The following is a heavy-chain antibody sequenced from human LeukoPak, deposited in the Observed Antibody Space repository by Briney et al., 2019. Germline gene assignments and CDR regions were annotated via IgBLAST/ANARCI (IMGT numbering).Heavy chain of an antibody. Sequence: ASVKVSCKASGYTFTGYYMHWVRQAPGQGLEWMGWINPNSGGTNYAQKFQGRVTMTRDTSIGTAYMELSRLRSDDTAVYYCAREEDLSGWSLNFDYWGQGTLVTVSS. CDR1: GYTFTGYY. V-gene: IGHV1-2*02. CDR2: INPNSGGT. D-gene: IGHD6-19*01. CDR3: AREEDLSGWSLNFDY. J-gene: IGHJ4*02.